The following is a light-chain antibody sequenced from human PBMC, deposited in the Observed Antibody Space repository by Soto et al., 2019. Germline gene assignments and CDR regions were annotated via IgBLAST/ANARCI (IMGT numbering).Light chain of an antibody. Sequence: QSVLTQPPSVSGAPGQRVTISCTGSSSNIGAGYDVHWYQQLPGTAPKLLIYGNSNRPSGVPDRFSGSKSGTSASPAITGLQAEDEGDYYCQSYDSSLSGYVFGTGTKLTVL. V-gene: IGLV1-40*01. CDR1: SSNIGAGYD. CDR2: GNS. CDR3: QSYDSSLSGYV. J-gene: IGLJ1*01.